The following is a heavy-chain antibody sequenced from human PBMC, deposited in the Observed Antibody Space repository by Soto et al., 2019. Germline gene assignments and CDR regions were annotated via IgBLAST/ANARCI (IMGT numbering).Heavy chain of an antibody. V-gene: IGHV1-69*12. CDR3: ARDHNDSSGYYYYGIQEAMYYFDY. J-gene: IGHJ4*02. Sequence: QVQLVQSGAEVKKPGSSVKVSCKASGGTFSSYAISWVRQAPGQGLEWMGGIIPIFGTANYAQKFQGRVTITADESTSTAYMELSSLRSEDTAVYYCARDHNDSSGYYYYGIQEAMYYFDYWGQGTLVTVSS. D-gene: IGHD3-22*01. CDR1: GGTFSSYA. CDR2: IIPIFGTA.